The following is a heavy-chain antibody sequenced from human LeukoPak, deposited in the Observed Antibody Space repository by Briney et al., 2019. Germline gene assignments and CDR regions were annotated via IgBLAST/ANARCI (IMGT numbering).Heavy chain of an antibody. CDR3: AHLYFYNSGGYSRAFDY. CDR2: IYWDDEK. J-gene: IGHJ4*02. Sequence: GPTLVKPTPTLTLTCTFSGFSLPTHGVGVGWIRQTPGGALEGLSLIYWDDEKRYSPSLRTRLTITKDTSKSQVVLTLTNMDPVDTATYYCAHLYFYNSGGYSRAFDYWGQGTLVPVSS. V-gene: IGHV2-5*02. CDR1: GFSLPTHGVG. D-gene: IGHD3-22*01.